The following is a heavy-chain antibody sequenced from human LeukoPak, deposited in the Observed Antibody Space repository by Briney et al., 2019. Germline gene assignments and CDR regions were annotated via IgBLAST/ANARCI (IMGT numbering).Heavy chain of an antibody. V-gene: IGHV1-18*04. D-gene: IGHD1-7*01. CDR1: GYTFTGYY. CDR3: ARDSRIRYNWNYESNWFDP. CDR2: ISAYNGNT. J-gene: IGHJ5*02. Sequence: ASVKVSCKASGYTFTGYYMHWVRQAPGQGLEWMGWISAYNGNTNYAQKLQGRVTMTTDTSTSTAYMELRSLRSDDTAVYYCARDSRIRYNWNYESNWFDPWGQGTLVTVSS.